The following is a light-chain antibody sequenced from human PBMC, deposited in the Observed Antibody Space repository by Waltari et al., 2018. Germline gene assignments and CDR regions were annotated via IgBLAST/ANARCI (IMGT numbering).Light chain of an antibody. CDR1: SSAVGDYNY. J-gene: IGLJ1*01. V-gene: IGLV2-14*03. Sequence: QTALTQPASVSGSPGQSITISCPGTSSAVGDYNYVSWYQQYPGKSPKLIIYDFSLRPSGVSNRFSGSKSGNTASLTISGLQAEDEADYYCSSYISDDTLDVFGTGTKVTVL. CDR2: DFS. CDR3: SSYISDDTLDV.